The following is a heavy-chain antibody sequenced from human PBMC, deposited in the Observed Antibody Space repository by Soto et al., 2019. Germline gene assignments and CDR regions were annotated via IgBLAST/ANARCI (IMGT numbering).Heavy chain of an antibody. Sequence: QVQLQESGPGLVKPSQTLSLTCTVSGGSISSGDYYWSWIRQPPGKGLEWIGYIYYSGSTYYNPSLESRVTISVDTSRNQFSLKLSSVTAAVTAVYYCARDPPGRPYYYGMDVWGQGTTVTVSS. CDR3: ARDPPGRPYYYGMDV. J-gene: IGHJ6*02. V-gene: IGHV4-30-4*01. CDR1: GGSISSGDYY. CDR2: IYYSGST. D-gene: IGHD3-10*01.